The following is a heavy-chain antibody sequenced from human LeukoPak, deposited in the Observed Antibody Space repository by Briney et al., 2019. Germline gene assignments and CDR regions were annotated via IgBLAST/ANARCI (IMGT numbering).Heavy chain of an antibody. Sequence: ASVKVSCKASGYTFTGYYMHWVRQAPGQGLEWMGWINPNSGGANYAQKFQGRVTMTRDTSISTAYMELSRLRSDDTAVYYCARVPSIRGSYLSEFDYWGQGTLVTVSS. V-gene: IGHV1-2*02. CDR2: INPNSGGA. CDR3: ARVPSIRGSYLSEFDY. J-gene: IGHJ4*02. D-gene: IGHD1-26*01. CDR1: GYTFTGYY.